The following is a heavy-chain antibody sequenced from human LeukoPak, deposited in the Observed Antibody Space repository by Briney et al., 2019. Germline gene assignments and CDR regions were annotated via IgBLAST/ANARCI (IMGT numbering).Heavy chain of an antibody. J-gene: IGHJ6*02. CDR2: INPSGGST. Sequence: ASVKVSFKASGYTFTSYYMHWVRQAPGQGLEWMGIINPSGGSTSHAQKFQGRVTMTRDTSTSTVYMELSSLRSEDTAVYYCAKSAAVLARMDVWGQGTTVTVSS. CDR1: GYTFTSYY. V-gene: IGHV1-46*01. CDR3: AKSAAVLARMDV. D-gene: IGHD3-10*02.